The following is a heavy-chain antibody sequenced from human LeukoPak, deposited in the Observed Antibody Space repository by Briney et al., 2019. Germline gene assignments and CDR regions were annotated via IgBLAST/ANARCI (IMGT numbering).Heavy chain of an antibody. D-gene: IGHD4-17*01. CDR3: ARVPPDYNDLHDALDL. J-gene: IGHJ3*01. Sequence: PSETPSLTCTVSGVSVNYYFWNWIRQPAGEGLQWIGRIHSIVTPNYNPPLKSRVTMSIDMSKNQFSLRLTSVTAADTAVYYCARVPPDYNDLHDALDLWGQGTVVTVAS. CDR2: IHSIVTP. CDR1: GVSVNYYF. V-gene: IGHV4-4*07.